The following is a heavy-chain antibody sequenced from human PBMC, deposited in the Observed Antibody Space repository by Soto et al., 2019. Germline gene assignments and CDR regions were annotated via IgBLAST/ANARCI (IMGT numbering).Heavy chain of an antibody. CDR3: ARDLKDTAMVNDAFDI. Sequence: QVQLQESGPGLVKPSQTPSLTCTVSGGSISSGDYYWSWIRQPPGKGLEWIGYIYYSGSTYYNPSLKSRVTISVDTSKNQFSLKLSSVTAADTAVYYCARDLKDTAMVNDAFDIWGQGTMVTVSS. CDR2: IYYSGST. J-gene: IGHJ3*02. CDR1: GGSISSGDYY. V-gene: IGHV4-30-4*01. D-gene: IGHD5-18*01.